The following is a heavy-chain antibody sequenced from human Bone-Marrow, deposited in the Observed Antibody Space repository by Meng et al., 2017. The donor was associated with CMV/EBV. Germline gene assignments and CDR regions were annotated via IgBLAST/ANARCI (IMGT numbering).Heavy chain of an antibody. Sequence: GSLRLSCTVSGGSISSSSYYWGWIRQPPGKGLEWIGEINHSGSTNYNPSLKSRVTISVDTSKNQFSLKLSSVTAADTAVYYCARGLRNYGMDVWGQGTTVTVSS. CDR3: ARGLRNYGMDV. J-gene: IGHJ6*02. CDR1: GGSISSSSYY. CDR2: INHSGST. V-gene: IGHV4-39*07.